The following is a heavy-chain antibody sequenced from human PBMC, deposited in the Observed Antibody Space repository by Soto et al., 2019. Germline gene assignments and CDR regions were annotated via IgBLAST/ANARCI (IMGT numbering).Heavy chain of an antibody. J-gene: IGHJ4*02. Sequence: SETLSLTCTVSGGSISSYYWSWIRQPPGKGLEWIGYIYYSGSTNYNPSLKSRVTISVDTSKNQFSLKLSSVTAADTAVYYCARSFGESYSFDYWGQGTLVTVS. CDR1: GGSISSYY. V-gene: IGHV4-59*08. CDR2: IYYSGST. D-gene: IGHD3-10*01. CDR3: ARSFGESYSFDY.